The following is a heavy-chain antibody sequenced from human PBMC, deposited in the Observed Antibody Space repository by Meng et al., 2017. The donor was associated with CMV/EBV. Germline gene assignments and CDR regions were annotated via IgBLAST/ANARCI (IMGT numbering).Heavy chain of an antibody. CDR1: GGSVSSGSYY. V-gene: IGHV4-61*01. D-gene: IGHD3-10*01. CDR3: ARDQMVRGVYYYYYGMDV. Sequence: SETLSLICTVSGGSVSSGSYYWSWIRQPPGKGLEWIGYIYYSGSTNYNPSLKSRVTISVDTSKNQFSLKLSSVTAADTAVYYCARDQMVRGVYYYYYGMDVWGQGTTVTVSS. CDR2: IYYSGST. J-gene: IGHJ6*02.